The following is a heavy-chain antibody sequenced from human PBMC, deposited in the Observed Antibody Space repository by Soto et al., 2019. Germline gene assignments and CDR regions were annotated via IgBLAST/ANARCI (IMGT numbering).Heavy chain of an antibody. J-gene: IGHJ4*02. V-gene: IGHV1-18*01. CDR3: ARDSGRDILTGYKDY. D-gene: IGHD3-9*01. CDR2: VSGYNGDT. Sequence: QVQLEQSGAEVKQPGASVKVACKASGYTFISYGVSWVRQAPGQGLEWIGWVSGYNGDTTYAQKFLGRLIMTADTSASTVYMELRTLRSDDTAVYYCARDSGRDILTGYKDYWGQGTLVTVSS. CDR1: GYTFISYG.